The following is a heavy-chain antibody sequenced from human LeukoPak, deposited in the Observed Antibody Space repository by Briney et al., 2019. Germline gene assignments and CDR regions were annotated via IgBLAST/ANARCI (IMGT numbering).Heavy chain of an antibody. CDR3: AANLYDFWSGYYGRFDY. CDR2: IIPILGIA. V-gene: IGHV1-69*02. D-gene: IGHD3-3*01. J-gene: IGHJ4*02. CDR1: GGTFSSYT. Sequence: SVKVSCKASGGTFSSYTVSWVRQAPGQGLEWMGRIIPILGIANYAQKFQGRVTITADKSTSTAYMELSSLRSEDTAVYYCAANLYDFWSGYYGRFDYWGQGTLVTVSS.